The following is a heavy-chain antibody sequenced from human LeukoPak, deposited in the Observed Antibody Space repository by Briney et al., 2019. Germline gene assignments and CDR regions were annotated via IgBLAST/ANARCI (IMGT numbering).Heavy chain of an antibody. CDR2: IGTVGDT. CDR1: GFTFSTYD. V-gene: IGHV3-13*01. Sequence: GGSLRLSCAASGFTFSTYDMHWVRQATGKGLEWVSTIGTVGDTYYPGSVKGRFTISRENAKNSLYLQMNSLRAGDTAVYYCARAQAGVWYGMDVWGQGTTVTVSS. J-gene: IGHJ6*02. CDR3: ARAQAGVWYGMDV. D-gene: IGHD3-16*01.